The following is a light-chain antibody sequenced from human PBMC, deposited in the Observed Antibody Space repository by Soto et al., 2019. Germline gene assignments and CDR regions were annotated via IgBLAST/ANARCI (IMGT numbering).Light chain of an antibody. CDR1: QSVSSSY. CDR2: GAS. Sequence: EIVLTQSPGTLSLSPGERATLSCRASQSVSSSYLAWYQQKPGQAPRLLIYGASSRATGIPDRFGGSGSATKFSLTISRLEPEDFAVSYCQQYGSSPTYTFGQGTKLEIK. V-gene: IGKV3-20*01. CDR3: QQYGSSPTYT. J-gene: IGKJ2*01.